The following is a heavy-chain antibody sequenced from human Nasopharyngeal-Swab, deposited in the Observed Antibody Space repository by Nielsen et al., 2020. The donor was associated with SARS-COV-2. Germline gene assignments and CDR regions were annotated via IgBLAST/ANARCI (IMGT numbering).Heavy chain of an antibody. J-gene: IGHJ6*02. CDR3: AREIVGASYYYYGMDV. V-gene: IGHV1-46*01. Sequence: WVCKAPGHWLEWMGIINPSGGSTSYAQKFQGRVTMTRDTSTSTVYMELSSLRSEDTAVYYCAREIVGASYYYYGMDVWGQGTTVTVSS. D-gene: IGHD1-26*01. CDR2: INPSGGST.